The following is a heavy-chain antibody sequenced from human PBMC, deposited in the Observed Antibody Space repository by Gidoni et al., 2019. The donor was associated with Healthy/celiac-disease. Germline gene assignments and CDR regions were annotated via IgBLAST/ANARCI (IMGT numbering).Heavy chain of an antibody. CDR3: ARDYCSGGSCLGFYP. J-gene: IGHJ5*02. Sequence: QVQLQESGPGLVKPSQTLSLTCTVSGGSISSGSYYWSWIRQPAGKGLEWIGRIYTSGSTNYNPSLKSRVTISVDTSKNQFSLKLSSVTAADTAVYYCARDYCSGGSCLGFYPWGQGTLVTVSS. CDR1: GGSISSGSYY. V-gene: IGHV4-61*02. D-gene: IGHD2-15*01. CDR2: IYTSGST.